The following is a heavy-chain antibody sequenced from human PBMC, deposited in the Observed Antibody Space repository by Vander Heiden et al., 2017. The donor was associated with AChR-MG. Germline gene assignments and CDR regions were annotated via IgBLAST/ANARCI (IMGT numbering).Heavy chain of an antibody. CDR3: ARVGYYYDSSGYQDY. J-gene: IGHJ4*02. D-gene: IGHD3-22*01. CDR2: INPNSGGT. V-gene: IGHV1-2*02. Sequence: QVQLVQSGAEVKKPGASVKVSCKASGYTFTGYYMHWVRQAPGQGLEWMGWINPNSGGTNYAQKFQGRVTMTRDTSISTAYMELSRLRSDDTAVYYCARVGYYYDSSGYQDYWGQGTLVTVSS. CDR1: GYTFTGYY.